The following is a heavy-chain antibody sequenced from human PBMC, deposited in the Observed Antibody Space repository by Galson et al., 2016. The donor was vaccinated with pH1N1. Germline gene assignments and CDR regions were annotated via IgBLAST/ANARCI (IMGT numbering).Heavy chain of an antibody. CDR3: ARQNDYGDYRGDAFDI. CDR2: NYLGGSHI. D-gene: IGHD4-17*01. J-gene: IGHJ3*02. Sequence: QSGAEVKKPGESLKISCQGSGYRFSSSWIGWVRQMPGKGLEWMGSNYLGGSHIRYSTSFPGQVTISADKSINIVYLQWSSLKASDTAIHYCARQNDYGDYRGDAFDIWGQGTLVTVSS. CDR1: GYRFSSSW. V-gene: IGHV5-51*01.